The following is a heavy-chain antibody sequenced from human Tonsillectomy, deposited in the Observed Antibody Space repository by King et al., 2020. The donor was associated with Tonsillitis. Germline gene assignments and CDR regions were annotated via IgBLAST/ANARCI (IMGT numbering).Heavy chain of an antibody. CDR2: IGTAGDP. J-gene: IGHJ3*02. CDR1: GFTFSSYD. V-gene: IGHV3-13*05. CDR3: AREATVAGAFDI. D-gene: IGHD6-19*01. Sequence: EGQLVQSGGGLVQPGGSLRLSCTASGFTFSSYDMHWVRQATGKGLEWVSAIGTAGDPYYPGSVKGRFTISRENAKNSLYLQMNSLRAGDTAVYYCAREATVAGAFDIWGQGTMVTVSS.